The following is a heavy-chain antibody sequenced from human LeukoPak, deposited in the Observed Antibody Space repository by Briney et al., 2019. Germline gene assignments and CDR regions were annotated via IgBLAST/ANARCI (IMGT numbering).Heavy chain of an antibody. V-gene: IGHV3-23*01. J-gene: IGHJ4*02. D-gene: IGHD5/OR15-5a*01. Sequence: PVGSLRLSCVASGFTFSGYGMSWVRQAPGMVREWVSGISDSRGSTYYAETVKGRFTISRDNSKTALYLQINSLRAEATAVYSPESTQKYYFGYWGQGTLVTVSS. CDR3: ESTQKYYFGY. CDR1: GFTFSGYG. CDR2: ISDSRGST.